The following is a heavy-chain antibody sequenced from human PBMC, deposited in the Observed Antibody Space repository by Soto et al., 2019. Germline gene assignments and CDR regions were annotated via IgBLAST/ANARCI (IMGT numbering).Heavy chain of an antibody. Sequence: SETLSLTCAGYGGSFSGYYWSWIRQPPGKGLEWIGEINHSGSTNYNPSLKSRVTISVDTSKNQFSLKLSSVTAADTAVYYCGRISGYFDRQVNFAYWGQGTLVTVSS. J-gene: IGHJ4*02. CDR3: GRISGYFDRQVNFAY. CDR2: INHSGST. CDR1: GGSFSGYY. V-gene: IGHV4-34*01. D-gene: IGHD3-9*01.